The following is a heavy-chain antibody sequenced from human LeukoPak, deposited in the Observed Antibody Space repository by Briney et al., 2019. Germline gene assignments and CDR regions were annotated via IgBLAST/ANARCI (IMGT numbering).Heavy chain of an antibody. CDR3: ARSSWGTPGY. Sequence: GGSLRLSCAASGFTFSSYAMSWVRQAPGKGLEWVSGISASGGSTYYADSVKGRFTISRDNAKNSLYLQMNSLRAEDTAVYYCARSSWGTPGYWGQGTLVTVSS. J-gene: IGHJ4*02. D-gene: IGHD3-16*01. V-gene: IGHV3-23*01. CDR1: GFTFSSYA. CDR2: ISASGGST.